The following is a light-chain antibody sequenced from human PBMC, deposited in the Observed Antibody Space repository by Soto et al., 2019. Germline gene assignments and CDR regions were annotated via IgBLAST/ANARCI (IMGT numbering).Light chain of an antibody. CDR3: CSYAGNGYV. CDR2: EDT. J-gene: IGLJ1*01. V-gene: IGLV2-23*01. Sequence: QSALTQPASVSGSPGQSITISCTGTPSNVGGYNLVSWYQQHPGRAPELMIYEDTQRPSGVSARFSGSKSGNTASLTISGLQADDEADYYCCSYAGNGYVFGTGTKLTVL. CDR1: PSNVGGYNL.